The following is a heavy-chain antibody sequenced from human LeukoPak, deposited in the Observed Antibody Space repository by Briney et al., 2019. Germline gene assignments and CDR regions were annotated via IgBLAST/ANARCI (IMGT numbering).Heavy chain of an antibody. J-gene: IGHJ4*02. CDR2: ISTSSYYI. V-gene: IGHV3-21*01. D-gene: IGHD2-15*01. CDR3: ARGLILADSSGSSAHDY. Sequence: NPGGSLRLSCAASGFTFSTYNMNWVRQAPGKGLEWVSSISTSSYYIFYADSVKGRFTISRDNAKNSLYLQMNTLRDEDTAVYYCARGLILADSSGSSAHDYWGQGTLVTVSS. CDR1: GFTFSTYN.